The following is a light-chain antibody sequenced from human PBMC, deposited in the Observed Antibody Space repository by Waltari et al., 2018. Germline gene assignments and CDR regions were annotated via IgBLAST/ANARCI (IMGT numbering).Light chain of an antibody. J-gene: IGLJ3*02. CDR1: SSDVGHYTL. CDR2: ETT. CDR3: CSYGGYNTPWV. V-gene: IGLV2-23*01. Sequence: QSALTQPASVSGSPGKSITISCTGTSSDVGHYTLVSWYQQHPGQAPKLIIYETTKRPSGVSNRFSGSKSGNTASLAVSGLQTEDEAEYYCCSYGGYNTPWVFGGGTKLTVL.